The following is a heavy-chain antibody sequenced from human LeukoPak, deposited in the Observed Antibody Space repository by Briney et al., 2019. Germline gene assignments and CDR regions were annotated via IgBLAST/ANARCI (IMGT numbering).Heavy chain of an antibody. CDR2: IYWDDDK. CDR1: GFSLRTSGVG. J-gene: IGHJ4*02. V-gene: IGHV2-5*02. CDR3: GHSQYYDILTGYGYYFDY. Sequence: SGPTLVQPTQTLTLTCTFSGFSLRTSGVGVGWIRQPPRKALEWLSLIYWDDDKRYSPSLKSRLTISKDTSKNQVVLTMTNMDPVDTATYYCGHSQYYDILTGYGYYFDYWGQGTLVTVSS. D-gene: IGHD3-9*01.